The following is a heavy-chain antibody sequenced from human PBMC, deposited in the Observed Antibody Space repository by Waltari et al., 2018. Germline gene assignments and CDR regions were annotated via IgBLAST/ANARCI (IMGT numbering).Heavy chain of an antibody. J-gene: IGHJ4*02. CDR1: GGSISSSSYY. Sequence: QLQLQESGPGLVKPSETLSLTCTVSGGSISSSSYYWGWIRQPPGQGLEWIGSIYYWGSTYYNPSLKGRGTISVATSKNQFSLKLSYVTAADTAVYYCAGRSLLSIAARPPFDYWGQGTLVTVSS. CDR3: AGRSLLSIAARPPFDY. CDR2: IYYWGST. V-gene: IGHV4-39*01. D-gene: IGHD6-6*01.